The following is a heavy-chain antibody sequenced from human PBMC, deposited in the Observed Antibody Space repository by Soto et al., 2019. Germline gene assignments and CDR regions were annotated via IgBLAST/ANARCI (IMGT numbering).Heavy chain of an antibody. Sequence: GGSLRLSCAASGFTFNSYGMHWVRQAPGKGLEWVALISYDGSNKYYADSVKGRFTISRDNSKNTLYLQMNSLRAEDTAVYYCAKNGGIGSGYSFDGMLLVYWGQGTLVTVSS. J-gene: IGHJ4*02. D-gene: IGHD5-18*01. V-gene: IGHV3-30*18. CDR3: AKNGGIGSGYSFDGMLLVY. CDR1: GFTFNSYG. CDR2: ISYDGSNK.